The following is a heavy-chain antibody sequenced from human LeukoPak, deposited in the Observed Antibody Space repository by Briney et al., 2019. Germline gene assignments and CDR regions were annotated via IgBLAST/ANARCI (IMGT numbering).Heavy chain of an antibody. V-gene: IGHV3-23*01. D-gene: IGHD6-19*01. CDR1: GFTFSSYA. CDR2: ISGSGGST. Sequence: GGPLRLSCAASGFTFSSYAMYWVRQAPGKGLEWVSGISGSGGSTYYADSVKGRFNISRDNSKNTVYLQMNSLRAEDTAVYYCEKTTAGYSSGRYPGWPVDYWGQGTLVTVSS. J-gene: IGHJ4*02. CDR3: EKTTAGYSSGRYPGWPVDY.